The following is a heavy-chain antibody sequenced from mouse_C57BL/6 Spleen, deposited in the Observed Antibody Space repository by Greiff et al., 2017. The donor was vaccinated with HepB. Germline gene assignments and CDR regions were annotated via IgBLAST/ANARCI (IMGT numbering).Heavy chain of an antibody. J-gene: IGHJ2*01. CDR2: INYDGSST. CDR3: ARDPQLDGDYFDY. Sequence: EVQLVESEGGLVQPGSSMKLSCTASGFTFSDYYMAWVRQVPEKGLEWVANINYDGSSTYYLDSLKSRFIISRDNAKNMLYLQMSSLKSEDTATYYCARDPQLDGDYFDYWGQGTTLTVSS. V-gene: IGHV5-16*01. CDR1: GFTFSDYY.